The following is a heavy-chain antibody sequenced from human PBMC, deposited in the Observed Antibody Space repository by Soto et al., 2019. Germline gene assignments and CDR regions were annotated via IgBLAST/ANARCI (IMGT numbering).Heavy chain of an antibody. CDR2: INQDGSNP. Sequence: EVQLAQSGGGLVQPGGSLRLSCAASGFTFSPYWMHWVRQAPGKGLVWVSRINQDGSNPDYADSVKGRFTISRDNAKNTLYLQINSLRAEDTAVYYCGRGGSNSPNGMDVWGQGTTVTVSS. V-gene: IGHV3-74*01. J-gene: IGHJ6*02. D-gene: IGHD4-4*01. CDR1: GFTFSPYW. CDR3: GRGGSNSPNGMDV.